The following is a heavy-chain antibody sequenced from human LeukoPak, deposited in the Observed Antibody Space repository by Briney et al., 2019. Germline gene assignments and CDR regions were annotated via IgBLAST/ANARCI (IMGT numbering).Heavy chain of an antibody. Sequence: GGSLRLSCAASVFTSSSYAMSWVPQAPGKGLEWVSAISGGGGSTYYADSVKGRFTISRDNSKNTLYLQMNSLRAEDTAVYYCAKDPGVVITTTPGLWGQGTLVTVSS. CDR1: VFTSSSYA. V-gene: IGHV3-23*01. CDR2: ISGGGGST. J-gene: IGHJ4*02. CDR3: AKDPGVVITTTPGL. D-gene: IGHD3-22*01.